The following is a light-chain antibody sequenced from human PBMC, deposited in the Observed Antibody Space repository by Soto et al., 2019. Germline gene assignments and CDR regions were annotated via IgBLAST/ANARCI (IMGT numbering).Light chain of an antibody. CDR2: RAS. CDR1: QSISNN. Sequence: TVMTQSPATLSGSPGERATLSCRASQSISNNLAWYQQKPGQAPRLLIYRASTRATGIPVRFSGSGSGTDFTLTISSLQSEDFAVYYCQHYNNWPPWTFGQGTKVEIK. J-gene: IGKJ1*01. CDR3: QHYNNWPPWT. V-gene: IGKV3-15*01.